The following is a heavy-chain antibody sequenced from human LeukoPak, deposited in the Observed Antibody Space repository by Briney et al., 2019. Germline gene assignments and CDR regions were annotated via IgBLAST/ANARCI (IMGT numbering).Heavy chain of an antibody. J-gene: IGHJ4*02. CDR1: GFTFSSYA. CDR2: ISGSGGST. CDR3: AKDFTMISD. V-gene: IGHV3-23*01. D-gene: IGHD3-22*01. Sequence: GASLRLSCAASGFTFSSYAMSWVRQAPGKGLEWVSAISGSGGSTYYADSVKGRLTISRDNSKNTLYLQMNSLRAEGTAVYYCAKDFTMISDWGQGTLVTVSS.